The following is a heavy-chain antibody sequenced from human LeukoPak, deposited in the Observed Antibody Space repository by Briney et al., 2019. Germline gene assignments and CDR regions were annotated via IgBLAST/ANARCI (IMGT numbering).Heavy chain of an antibody. J-gene: IGHJ5*02. CDR2: IIPFLDTS. Sequence: GASVKVSCKASGGTFSNYALSWVRQAPGQGLEWMGAIIPFLDTSNYPPKFQDRVIITTDESTSTAYMELSSLRSDDTAVYYCARAQAGNYDWPLDLWGQGTLVTVSS. CDR3: ARAQAGNYDWPLDL. D-gene: IGHD5-12*01. V-gene: IGHV1-69*05. CDR1: GGTFSNYA.